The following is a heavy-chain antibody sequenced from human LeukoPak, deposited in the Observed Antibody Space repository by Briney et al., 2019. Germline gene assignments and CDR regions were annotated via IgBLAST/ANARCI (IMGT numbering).Heavy chain of an antibody. D-gene: IGHD6-13*01. CDR1: GFTFDDYA. CDR2: ISGDGGST. J-gene: IGHJ2*01. CDR3: AKDWDSSWQTRRYFDL. Sequence: PGGSLRLSCAASGFTFDDYAMHWVRQAPGKGLEWVSLISGDGGSTYYADSVKGRFTISRDNSKNSLYLQMNSLRTEDTALYYCAKDWDSSWQTRRYFDLWGRGTLVTVSS. V-gene: IGHV3-43*02.